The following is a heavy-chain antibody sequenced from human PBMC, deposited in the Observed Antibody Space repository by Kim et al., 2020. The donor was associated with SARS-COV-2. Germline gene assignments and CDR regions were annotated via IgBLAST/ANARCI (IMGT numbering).Heavy chain of an antibody. D-gene: IGHD3-22*01. CDR1: GFTFDDYA. Sequence: GGSLRLSCAASGFTFDDYAMHWVRQAPWKGLEWVSLISGDGGATYYADSVKGRFIISRDNSKNSLFLQMNSLKIEDTAFYYCAKGAYYYDSSGEFHYWGQGTLVTVSS. CDR3: AKGAYYYDSSGEFHY. CDR2: ISGDGGAT. V-gene: IGHV3-43*02. J-gene: IGHJ4*02.